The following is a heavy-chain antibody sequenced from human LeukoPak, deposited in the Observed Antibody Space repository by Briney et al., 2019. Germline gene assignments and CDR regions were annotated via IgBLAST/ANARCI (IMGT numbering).Heavy chain of an antibody. J-gene: IGHJ4*02. CDR2: ISASGGST. Sequence: PGGSLRLSCAASGFTFSSYAMSWARQAPGKGLEWVSAISASGGSTYYADSVKGRFTISRDNSKNTLYLQMNSLRAEDTAVYYCARDRYSLPGRTYGGYVHYWGQGTLVTVSS. V-gene: IGHV3-23*01. D-gene: IGHD5-12*01. CDR3: ARDRYSLPGRTYGGYVHY. CDR1: GFTFSSYA.